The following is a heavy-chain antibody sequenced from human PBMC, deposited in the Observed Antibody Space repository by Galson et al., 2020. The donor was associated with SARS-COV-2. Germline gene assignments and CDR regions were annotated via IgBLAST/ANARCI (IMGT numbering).Heavy chain of an antibody. CDR2: IYSGGST. J-gene: IGHJ4*02. Sequence: GGSLRLSCAASGFTVSSNYMSWVRQAPGKGLEWVSVIYSGGSTYYADSVKGRFTISRDNSKNTLYLQMNSLRAEDTAVYYCARFAIYDSSGYYYGGDDYWGQGTLVTVSS. D-gene: IGHD3-22*01. V-gene: IGHV3-53*01. CDR3: ARFAIYDSSGYYYGGDDY. CDR1: GFTVSSNY.